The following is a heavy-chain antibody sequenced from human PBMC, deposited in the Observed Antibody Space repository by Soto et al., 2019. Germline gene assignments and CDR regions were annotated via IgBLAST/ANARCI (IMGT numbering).Heavy chain of an antibody. CDR2: IIPIPGTA. J-gene: IGHJ6*02. D-gene: IGHD2-2*01. CDR1: GGTFGSYA. V-gene: IGHV1-69*01. Sequence: QVQLVQSGAEVKKPGSSVKVSCKASGGTFGSYAISWVRQAPGQGLEWMGGIIPIPGTANYAQKFQGRVTIATDESTSTAYMELSSRRSEDTAVYYCARSQGSSTSLEIYYYYYYGMDVWGQGNRVTVSS. CDR3: ARSQGSSTSLEIYYYYYYGMDV.